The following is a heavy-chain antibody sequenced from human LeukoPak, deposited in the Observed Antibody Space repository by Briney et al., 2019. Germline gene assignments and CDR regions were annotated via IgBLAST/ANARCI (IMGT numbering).Heavy chain of an antibody. CDR3: ATAPLYGGHADWFDP. J-gene: IGHJ5*02. CDR2: IYYSGST. D-gene: IGHD4-17*01. CDR1: GGSISSYY. V-gene: IGHV4-59*06. Sequence: SETLSLTCTVSGGSISSYYWSWIRQHPGKGLEWIGYIYYSGSTYYNPSLKSRVIISVDTSKNQFSLKLTSVTASDTAVYYCATAPLYGGHADWFDPWGQGTLVTVSS.